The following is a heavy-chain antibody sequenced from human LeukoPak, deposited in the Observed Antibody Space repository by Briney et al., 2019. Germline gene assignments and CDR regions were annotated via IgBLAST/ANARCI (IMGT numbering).Heavy chain of an antibody. D-gene: IGHD6-13*01. CDR1: GFTISNNY. CDR3: ARRGLSSSWPFDY. CDR2: IYSGGNT. V-gene: IGHV3-53*01. J-gene: IGHJ4*02. Sequence: PGGSLTLSCAASGFTISNNYMNWVRQAPGKGLEWVSVIYSGGNTYYADSVKGRFTISRDDSKNTLYLQMNSLRAEDTAVYYCARRGLSSSWPFDYWGQGTLVTVSS.